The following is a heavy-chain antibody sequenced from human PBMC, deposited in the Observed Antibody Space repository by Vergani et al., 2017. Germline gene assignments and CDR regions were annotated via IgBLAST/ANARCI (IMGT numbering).Heavy chain of an antibody. Sequence: EVQLVESGGGLVKPGGSLRLSCAASGFTFSDYNINWVRPAPGKGLDWVSSISSGSSYLHYADSVNGRFSVSRDNARNSVYLQMNSLRAEDTAVYYCAGERYYDYIWGSHIDALDIWGQGTMVSVSS. CDR1: GFTFSDYN. CDR2: ISSGSSYL. CDR3: AGERYYDYIWGSHIDALDI. D-gene: IGHD3-16*01. V-gene: IGHV3-21*06. J-gene: IGHJ3*02.